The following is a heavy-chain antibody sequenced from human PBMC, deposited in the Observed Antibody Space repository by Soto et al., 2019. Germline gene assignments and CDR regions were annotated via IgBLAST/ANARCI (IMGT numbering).Heavy chain of an antibody. D-gene: IGHD6-13*01. V-gene: IGHV5-51*01. CDR2: IYPGDSDT. Sequence: GESLKISCTGSGYSFTSYWIGWVRQMPGKGLEWMGIIYPGDSDTRYSPSFQGQVTISADKSISTAYLQWSSLKASDTAMYYCARRDSSSWYTEAFDIWGQGTMVTVSS. CDR1: GYSFTSYW. J-gene: IGHJ3*02. CDR3: ARRDSSSWYTEAFDI.